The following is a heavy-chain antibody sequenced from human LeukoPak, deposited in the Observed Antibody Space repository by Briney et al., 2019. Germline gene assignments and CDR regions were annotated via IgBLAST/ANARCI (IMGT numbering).Heavy chain of an antibody. D-gene: IGHD4-17*01. J-gene: IGHJ6*02. CDR1: GFTFSSYG. CDR3: AKRTATAPDYYHGMDV. Sequence: GGSLRLSCAASGFTFSSYGMHWVRQAPGKGLEWVAVISYDGSNEYYADSVKGRFTISRDNSKNTLYLQMNSLRAEDTAVYYCAKRTATAPDYYHGMDVWGQGTTVTVSS. V-gene: IGHV3-30*18. CDR2: ISYDGSNE.